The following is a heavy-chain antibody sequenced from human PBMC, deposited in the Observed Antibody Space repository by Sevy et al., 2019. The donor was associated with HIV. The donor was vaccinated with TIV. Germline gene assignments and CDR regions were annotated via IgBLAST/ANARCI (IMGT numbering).Heavy chain of an antibody. Sequence: GGSLRLSCEVSGFTFSNYWMTWVRQAPGKGLEWVANIKEEGSEKYYGDSVKGRFSLSRDNAKNSLYLQMDSLRAEDTAVYYCVRDGLASATDFDYWGQGTLVTVSS. CDR2: IKEEGSEK. CDR1: GFTFSNYW. V-gene: IGHV3-7*01. CDR3: VRDGLASATDFDY. J-gene: IGHJ4*02. D-gene: IGHD2-15*01.